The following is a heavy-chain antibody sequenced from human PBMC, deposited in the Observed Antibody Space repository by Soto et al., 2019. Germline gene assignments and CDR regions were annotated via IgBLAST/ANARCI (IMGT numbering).Heavy chain of an antibody. V-gene: IGHV3-23*01. CDR2: ISGSGGST. J-gene: IGHJ4*02. Sequence: EVQLLESGGGLVQPGGSLRLSCAASGFTFSSYAMSWVRQAPGKGLEWVSAISGSGGSTYYADSVKGRFTISRDNSKNTLYLQMNSLRAEDTAVYYCAKASNLPSLGHASTIDYWGQGTLVTVSS. D-gene: IGHD5-12*01. CDR1: GFTFSSYA. CDR3: AKASNLPSLGHASTIDY.